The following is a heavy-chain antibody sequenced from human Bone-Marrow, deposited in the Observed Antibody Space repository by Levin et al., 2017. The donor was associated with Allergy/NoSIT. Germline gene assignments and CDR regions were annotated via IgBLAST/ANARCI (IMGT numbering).Heavy chain of an antibody. CDR2: IFPKSGDT. CDR1: GYSFTAYY. V-gene: IGHV1-2*02. J-gene: IGHJ3*02. Sequence: ASVKVSCKTSGYSFTAYYMHWVRQAPGQGLEWVGWIFPKSGDTKNAQKFQGRVTMTRDTSITTAYMELSRLTSDDTAIYYCARDGVQGGAFDIWGQGTMVTVSS. D-gene: IGHD3-16*01. CDR3: ARDGVQGGAFDI.